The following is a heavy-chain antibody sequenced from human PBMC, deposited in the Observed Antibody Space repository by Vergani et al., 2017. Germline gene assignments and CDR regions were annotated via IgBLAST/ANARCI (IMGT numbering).Heavy chain of an antibody. Sequence: QVQLVESGGGVVQPGRSLRLSCAASGFTFSSYGMHWVRQAPGKGLEWVAVIWYDGSNKYYADSVKGRFTISRDNSKNTLYLQMNSLRAEDTAVYYCARDLVVVPAALLYYYGMDVWGQGTTVTVSS. V-gene: IGHV3-33*01. CDR1: GFTFSSYG. J-gene: IGHJ6*02. CDR3: ARDLVVVPAALLYYYGMDV. CDR2: IWYDGSNK. D-gene: IGHD2-2*01.